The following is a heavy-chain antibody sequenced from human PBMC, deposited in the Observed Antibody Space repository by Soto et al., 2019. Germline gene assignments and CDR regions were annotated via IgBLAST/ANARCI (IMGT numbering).Heavy chain of an antibody. CDR3: ARHGNTVTTGYYYGMDV. CDR2: IYYSGST. CDR1: GGSISSGSYY. Sequence: SETLSLTCTVSGGSISSGSYYWGWIRQPPGKGLEWIGTIYYSGSTYYNPSLKSRVTISVDTSKNQFSLKLSSVTATDTAVYYCARHGNTVTTGYYYGMDVWGQGTTVTVYS. D-gene: IGHD4-17*01. V-gene: IGHV4-39*01. J-gene: IGHJ6*02.